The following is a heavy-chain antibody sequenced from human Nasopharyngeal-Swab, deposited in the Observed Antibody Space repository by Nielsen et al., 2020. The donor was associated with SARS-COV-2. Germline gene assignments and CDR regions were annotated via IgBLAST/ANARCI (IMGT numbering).Heavy chain of an antibody. CDR1: GFSFSTYA. CDR3: AKDGSSSPTY. CDR2: ISGSGGDT. J-gene: IGHJ4*02. Sequence: GESLKISCAASGFSFSTYAMSWVRQAPGKGLEWVSAISGSGGDTYYADSVKGGFTISRDNSKNTLYLRMNSLRAEDTAVYYCAKDGSSSPTYWGQGTLVTVSS. V-gene: IGHV3-23*01. D-gene: IGHD6-13*01.